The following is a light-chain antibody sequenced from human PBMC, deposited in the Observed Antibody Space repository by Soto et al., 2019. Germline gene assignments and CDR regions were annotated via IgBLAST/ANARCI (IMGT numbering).Light chain of an antibody. CDR1: SSNIGSNS. Sequence: QSVLTQPPSVSGTPGQRVTISCSGSSSNIGSNSVNWYQQFPGTAPRLLIYSSYQRPSGVPDRFSGSQSGTSASLAISGLQSEDEADYYCISYTSSSTSYVFGTGTKVTVL. CDR3: ISYTSSSTSYV. J-gene: IGLJ1*01. CDR2: SSY. V-gene: IGLV1-44*01.